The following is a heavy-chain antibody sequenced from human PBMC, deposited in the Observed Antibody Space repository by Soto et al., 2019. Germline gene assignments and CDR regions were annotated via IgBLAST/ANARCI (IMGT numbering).Heavy chain of an antibody. CDR1: GGTFSSYA. CDR2: IIPIFGTA. Sequence: ASVKVSCKASGGTFSSYAISWVRQAPGQGLGWMGGIIPIFGTANYAQKFQGRVTITADESTSTAYMELSSLRSEDTAVYYCARDRSSSSPFDYWGQGTLVTVSS. J-gene: IGHJ4*02. D-gene: IGHD6-6*01. CDR3: ARDRSSSSPFDY. V-gene: IGHV1-69*13.